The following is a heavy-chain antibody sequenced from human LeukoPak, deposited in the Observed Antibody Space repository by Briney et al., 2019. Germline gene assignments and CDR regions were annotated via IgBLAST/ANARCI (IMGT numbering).Heavy chain of an antibody. CDR3: ARVGRRITMIVVVMPEY. CDR1: GFTFSDYY. J-gene: IGHJ4*02. D-gene: IGHD3-22*01. CDR2: ISSSGSTI. Sequence: NPGGSLRLPCAASGFTFSDYYMSWIRQAPGKGLEWVSYISSSGSTIYYADSVKGRFTISRDNAKNSLYLQMNSLRADDTAVYYCARVGRRITMIVVVMPEYWGQGTLVTVSS. V-gene: IGHV3-11*01.